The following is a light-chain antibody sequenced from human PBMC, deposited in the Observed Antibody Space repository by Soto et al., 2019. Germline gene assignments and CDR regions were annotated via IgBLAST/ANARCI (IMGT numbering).Light chain of an antibody. CDR2: EVY. V-gene: IGLV2-8*01. J-gene: IGLJ2*01. CDR1: SSDVGGYNY. CDR3: SSYAASDSFVV. Sequence: QYVLTQPPSASGSPGQSVTISCTGTSSDVGGYNYVSWYQHHPDKAPKLIIYEVYKRPSGVPDRFSGSKSGITASLTVSGLQAEDEAEYYCSSYAASDSFVVFGGGTKLTVL.